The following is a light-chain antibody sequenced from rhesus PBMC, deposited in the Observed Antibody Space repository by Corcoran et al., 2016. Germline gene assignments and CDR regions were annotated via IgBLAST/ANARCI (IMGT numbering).Light chain of an antibody. V-gene: IGKV3-24*04. CDR3: LQSSNWPLYS. CDR1: QSVSSY. Sequence: EIVMTQSPATLALSPGERATLSCRASQSVSSYLAWYQQKPGQAPRLLIYGASSRATGIPDRFSGRGLGTEFNLTISSLDPEDVGVSFCLQSSNWPLYSFGQGTKVEIK. J-gene: IGKJ2*01. CDR2: GAS.